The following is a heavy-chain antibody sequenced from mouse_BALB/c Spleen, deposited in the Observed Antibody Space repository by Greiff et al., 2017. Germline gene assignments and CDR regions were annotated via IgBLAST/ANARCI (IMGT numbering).Heavy chain of an antibody. CDR3: ERDSGFAY. D-gene: IGHD6-1*01. Sequence: DVHLVESGGGLVKPGGSLKLSCAASGFTFSDYYMSWVRQTPEKRLEWVATISDGGSYTYYPDSVKGRFTISRDNAKNHLYLQMSGLKSEDTAMYYCERDSGFAYWGQGTLVTVSA. CDR1: GFTFSDYY. V-gene: IGHV5-4*02. J-gene: IGHJ3*01. CDR2: ISDGGSYT.